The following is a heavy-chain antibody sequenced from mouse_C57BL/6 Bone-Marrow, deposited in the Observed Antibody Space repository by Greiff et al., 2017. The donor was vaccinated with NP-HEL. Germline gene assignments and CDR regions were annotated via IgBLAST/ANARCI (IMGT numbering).Heavy chain of an antibody. V-gene: IGHV2-9-1*01. CDR3: ARKDYYGSFYAMDY. CDR2: IWTGGGT. J-gene: IGHJ4*01. D-gene: IGHD1-1*01. Sequence: VQLVESGPGLVAPSQRLSITCTVSGFSLTSYAISWVRQPPGKGLEWLGVIWTGGGTNYNSALKSRLSISKDNSKSQVFLKMNSLQTDDTARYYCARKDYYGSFYAMDYWGQGTSVTVSS. CDR1: GFSLTSYA.